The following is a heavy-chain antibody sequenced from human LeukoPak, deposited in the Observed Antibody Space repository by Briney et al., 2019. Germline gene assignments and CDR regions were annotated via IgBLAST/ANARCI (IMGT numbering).Heavy chain of an antibody. CDR3: ARGITIFNWFDP. CDR1: GGTFISYA. D-gene: IGHD3-9*01. J-gene: IGHJ5*02. Sequence: ASVKVSCKASGGTFISYAISWVRQAPGQGLEWMGGIIPIFGTANYAQKFRGRVTITTDESTSTAYMELSSLRSEDTAVYYCARGITIFNWFDPWGQGTLVTVSS. V-gene: IGHV1-69*05. CDR2: IIPIFGTA.